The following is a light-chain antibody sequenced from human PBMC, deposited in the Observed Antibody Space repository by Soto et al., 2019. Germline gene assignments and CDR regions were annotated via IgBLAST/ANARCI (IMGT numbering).Light chain of an antibody. CDR2: QDT. Sequence: SYELTQPPSVSVSPGQTASITCSGDKLGDKYASWYHQRPGQSPVLVIYQDTKRPSGIPERFSGSTSGNTATLTITGTQAMDEADYYCQAWDSSTLVFGGGTKVT. V-gene: IGLV3-1*01. CDR3: QAWDSSTLV. J-gene: IGLJ3*02. CDR1: KLGDKY.